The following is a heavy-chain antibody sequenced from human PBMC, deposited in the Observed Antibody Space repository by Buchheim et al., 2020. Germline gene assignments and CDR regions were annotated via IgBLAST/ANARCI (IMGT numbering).Heavy chain of an antibody. J-gene: IGHJ4*02. Sequence: QVQLQESGPGLVKPSETLSLTCTVSGGSISSYYWSWIRQPPGKGLEWIGFIYYSGSTNYNPSLKRRVTISVDTYTNPFSTKLSSVTAADTAVYYCARAGFWSGYIFDYWGQGTL. D-gene: IGHD3-3*01. CDR2: IYYSGST. CDR1: GGSISSYY. CDR3: ARAGFWSGYIFDY. V-gene: IGHV4-59*01.